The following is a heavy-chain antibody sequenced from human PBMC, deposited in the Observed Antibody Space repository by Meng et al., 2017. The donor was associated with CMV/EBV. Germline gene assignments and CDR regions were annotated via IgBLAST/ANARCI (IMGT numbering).Heavy chain of an antibody. CDR3: AKGKRFLEWLFYY. V-gene: IGHV3-23*03. J-gene: IGHJ4*02. CDR1: GFTFSSYA. CDR2: IYSGGSST. Sequence: GGSLRLSCAASGFTFSSYAMSWVRQAPGKGLEWVSVIYSGGSSTYYADSVKGRFTISRDNSKNTLYLQMNSLRAEDTAVYYCAKGKRFLEWLFYYWGQGTLVTVSS. D-gene: IGHD3-3*01.